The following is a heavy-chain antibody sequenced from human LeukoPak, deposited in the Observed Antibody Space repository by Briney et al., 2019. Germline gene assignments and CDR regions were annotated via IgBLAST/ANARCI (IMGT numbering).Heavy chain of an antibody. CDR3: ATDPRVRGVIIPYFDY. Sequence: VKVSCKVSGYTLTELSMHWVRQAPGKGLEWMGGFDPEDGETIYAQKFQGRVTMTEDTSTDTAYMELSSLRSEDTAVYYCATDPRVRGVIIPYFDYWGQGTLVTVSS. D-gene: IGHD3-10*01. V-gene: IGHV1-24*01. CDR2: FDPEDGET. J-gene: IGHJ4*02. CDR1: GYTLTELS.